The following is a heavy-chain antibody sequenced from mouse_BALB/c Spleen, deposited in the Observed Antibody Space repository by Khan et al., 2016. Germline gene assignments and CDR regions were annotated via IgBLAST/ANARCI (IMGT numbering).Heavy chain of an antibody. CDR2: INTYTGEP. CDR3: ARYWSSYWYFDV. CDR1: GYTFTNYG. D-gene: IGHD1-1*01. Sequence: QIQLVQSGPELKKPGETVKISCKASGYTFTNYGMNWVKQAPGKGLKWMGWINTYTGEPTYADDIKGRFAFSLETSASTAYLQINNVKNEDTATYFCARYWSSYWYFDVWGAGTTVTVSS. J-gene: IGHJ1*01. V-gene: IGHV9-3-1*01.